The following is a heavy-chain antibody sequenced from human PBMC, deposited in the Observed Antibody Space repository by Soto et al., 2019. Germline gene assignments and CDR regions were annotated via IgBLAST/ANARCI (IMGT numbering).Heavy chain of an antibody. CDR3: ARLSSGYYTAFDY. J-gene: IGHJ4*02. D-gene: IGHD3-22*01. Sequence: GGSLRLSCAASGFTFSDYAMTWVRQAPGKGLEWVSDISGGGGSTYYADSVKGRFTISRDNSKNTLYLQMNSLRAEDTAVYYCARLSSGYYTAFDYWGQGTLVTVSS. V-gene: IGHV3-23*01. CDR2: ISGGGGST. CDR1: GFTFSDYA.